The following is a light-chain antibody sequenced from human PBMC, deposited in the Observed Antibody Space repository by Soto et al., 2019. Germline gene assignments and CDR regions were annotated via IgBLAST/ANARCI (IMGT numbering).Light chain of an antibody. CDR2: GAS. CDR1: QSVSDN. Sequence: EIVMTQSPATLSVSPGERVTLSCRASQSVSDNLAWYQQKTCQAPWLLIYGASTRATGIPARFSGSGSGTEFTLTISSLQSEDFAVYYCQQYNNWPLTVGGGTKVEIK. V-gene: IGKV3-15*01. J-gene: IGKJ4*01. CDR3: QQYNNWPLT.